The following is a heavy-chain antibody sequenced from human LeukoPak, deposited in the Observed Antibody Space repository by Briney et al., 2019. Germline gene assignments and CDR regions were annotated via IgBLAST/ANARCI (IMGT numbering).Heavy chain of an antibody. CDR2: IIPIFGTA. Sequence: SVKVSCKVSGGTFSSYAISWVRQAPGQGLEWMGGIIPIFGTANYAQKFQGRVTITADESTSTAYMELSSLRSEDTAVYYCARREVVVVPAAPPDYYGMDVWGKGTTVTVSS. V-gene: IGHV1-69*13. CDR1: GGTFSSYA. CDR3: ARREVVVVPAAPPDYYGMDV. D-gene: IGHD2-2*01. J-gene: IGHJ6*04.